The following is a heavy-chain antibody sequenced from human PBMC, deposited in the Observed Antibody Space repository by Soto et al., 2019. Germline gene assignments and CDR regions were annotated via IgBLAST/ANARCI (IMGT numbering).Heavy chain of an antibody. Sequence: QVQLVESGGGVVQPGRSLRLSCAASGFIFSSYGIHWVRQAPGKGLEWVAVISYVGSNKKYADSMEGRFTLSIDNSRNMVYLQMNSLRAEDTAVYYCAKSSYDDFFFDNWGQGTMVTVSS. D-gene: IGHD3-16*01. V-gene: IGHV3-30*18. CDR2: ISYVGSNK. CDR3: AKSSYDDFFFDN. CDR1: GFIFSSYG. J-gene: IGHJ3*02.